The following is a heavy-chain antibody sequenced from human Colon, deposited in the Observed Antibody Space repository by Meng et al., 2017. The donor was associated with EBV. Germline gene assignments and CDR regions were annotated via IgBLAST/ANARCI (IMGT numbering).Heavy chain of an antibody. V-gene: IGHV1-69*10. D-gene: IGHD2/OR15-2a*01. CDR3: ARGRGNQPLFDF. Sequence: QVQLVQAGAEIKKPWSSVKFACNTSGGSFSTYTFSWVRQAPGQGLEWMGGLIPVLNKAKSAPRFQDRVTFTADETTTTAYMELSSLTFEDTAVYFCARGRGNQPLFDFWGQGTLVPSPQ. CDR2: LIPVLNKA. CDR1: GGSFSTYT. J-gene: IGHJ4*02.